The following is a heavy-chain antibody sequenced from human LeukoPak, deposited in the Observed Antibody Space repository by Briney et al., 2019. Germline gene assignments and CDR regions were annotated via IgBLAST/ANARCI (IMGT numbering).Heavy chain of an antibody. Sequence: PSETLSLTCAVSGSSISSAYYWGWIRQPPGKGLEWIGYIYYSGSTNYNPSLKSRVTMSVDTSKNQFSLKLSSVTAADTAVYYCASGMATITPFDYWGQGTLVTVSS. CDR2: IYYSGST. CDR3: ASGMATITPFDY. D-gene: IGHD5-24*01. J-gene: IGHJ4*02. V-gene: IGHV4-61*01. CDR1: GSSISSAYY.